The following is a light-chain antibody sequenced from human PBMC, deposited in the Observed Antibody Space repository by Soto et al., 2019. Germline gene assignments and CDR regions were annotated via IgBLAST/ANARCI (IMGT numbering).Light chain of an antibody. J-gene: IGKJ1*01. CDR2: KAS. CDR3: QQYNSYPWT. Sequence: DIQMTQSPSTLSASVGDRVTITCRASQSISSWLAWYQQKPGKATKLLIYKASSLESGVPSRFSGSGSGTEFTLTISSLQPDDFAPYYCQQYNSYPWTFGQGTKVEIK. CDR1: QSISSW. V-gene: IGKV1-5*03.